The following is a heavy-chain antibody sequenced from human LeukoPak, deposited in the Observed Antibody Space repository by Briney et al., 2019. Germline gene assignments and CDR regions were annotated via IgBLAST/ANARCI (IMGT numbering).Heavy chain of an antibody. D-gene: IGHD6-13*01. V-gene: IGHV1-69*13. Sequence: SVKVSCKASGGTFSSYAISWVRQAPGQGLEWMGGIIPIFGTANYAQKFQGRVTITADESTSTAYMELSSLRSEDTAVYYCARDMQQLDPEDYWGQGTLVTVSS. CDR2: IIPIFGTA. J-gene: IGHJ4*02. CDR3: ARDMQQLDPEDY. CDR1: GGTFSSYA.